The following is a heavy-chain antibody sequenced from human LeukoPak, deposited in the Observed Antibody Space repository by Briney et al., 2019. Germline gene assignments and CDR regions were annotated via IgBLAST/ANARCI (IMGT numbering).Heavy chain of an antibody. Sequence: PGGSLRLSCAASGLTFSTYWMSWVRQTPGKGLEWVANIKQDGSEKYYADSVKGRFTISRDNSKNTLYLQMNSLRAEDTAVYYCAKDHNYYDTLDYWGQGTLVTVSS. D-gene: IGHD3-22*01. CDR1: GLTFSTYW. CDR2: IKQDGSEK. J-gene: IGHJ4*02. V-gene: IGHV3-7*01. CDR3: AKDHNYYDTLDY.